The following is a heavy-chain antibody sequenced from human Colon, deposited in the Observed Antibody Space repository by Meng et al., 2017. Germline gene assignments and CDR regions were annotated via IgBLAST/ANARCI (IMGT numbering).Heavy chain of an antibody. CDR3: ARGGSWGYYYGMDV. D-gene: IGHD3-16*01. Sequence: SETLSLTCAVSGGSTTGYYWSWIRQPPGKRPEWIGYIHYSGSTNYNPSLKSRVTMPIDTSKNQFSLKLSSVTAADTAIYYCARGGSWGYYYGMDVWGQGTTVNVAS. CDR1: GGSTTGYY. V-gene: IGHV4-59*01. J-gene: IGHJ6*02. CDR2: IHYSGST.